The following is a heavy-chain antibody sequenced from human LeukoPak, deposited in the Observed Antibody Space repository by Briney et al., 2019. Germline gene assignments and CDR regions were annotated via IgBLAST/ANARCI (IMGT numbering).Heavy chain of an antibody. Sequence: PSETLSLTCTVSGGSFSSSSYYWGWIRQPPGRVLGWIGSIYYRGSNYHNSSLKGRVTMSTDTSKNQFSLRLTSVTAADTAVYYCARQTGSGLFILPGGQGTLVTVSS. CDR2: IYYRGSN. CDR3: ARQTGSGLFILP. J-gene: IGHJ4*02. CDR1: GGSFSSSSYY. D-gene: IGHD3/OR15-3a*01. V-gene: IGHV4-39*01.